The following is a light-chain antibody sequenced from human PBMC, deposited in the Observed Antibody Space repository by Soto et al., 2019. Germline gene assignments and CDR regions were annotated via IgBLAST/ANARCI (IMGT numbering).Light chain of an antibody. Sequence: IQMTQSPSSLSASVGDRLTITCQASQDISTYLNWYQQKPGKALKLLISDASKLEPGVPSRFSRRGSGTHFTFIITSLQPEDIATYYCQQYDNPRTFGQGTKVDIK. CDR3: QQYDNPRT. V-gene: IGKV1-33*01. CDR2: DAS. J-gene: IGKJ2*01. CDR1: QDISTY.